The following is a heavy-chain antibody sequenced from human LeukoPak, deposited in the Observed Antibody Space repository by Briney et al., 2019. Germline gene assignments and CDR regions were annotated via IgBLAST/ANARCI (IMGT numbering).Heavy chain of an antibody. Sequence: PGGSLRLSCAASGFTFSSYSMNWVRQAPGKELEWVSSISSSSSYIYYADSVKGRFTISRDNAKNSLYLQMNSLRAEDTAVYYCARTYSSSWPVRGWFDPWGQGTLVTVSS. CDR3: ARTYSSSWPVRGWFDP. CDR2: ISSSSSYI. V-gene: IGHV3-21*01. J-gene: IGHJ5*02. CDR1: GFTFSSYS. D-gene: IGHD6-13*01.